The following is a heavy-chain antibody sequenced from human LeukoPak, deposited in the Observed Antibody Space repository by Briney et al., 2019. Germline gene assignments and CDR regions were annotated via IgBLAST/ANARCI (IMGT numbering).Heavy chain of an antibody. CDR2: IYYSGST. CDR1: GGSVSSGSYY. V-gene: IGHV4-61*01. Sequence: SETLSLTCTVSGGSVSSGSYYWSWIRQPPGKGLEWIGYIYYSGSTSYNPSLKSRVTISVDTSKNQFSLKLSSVTAADTAVYYCARVWPAAMEGWFDPWGQGTLVTVSS. CDR3: ARVWPAAMEGWFDP. J-gene: IGHJ5*02. D-gene: IGHD2-2*01.